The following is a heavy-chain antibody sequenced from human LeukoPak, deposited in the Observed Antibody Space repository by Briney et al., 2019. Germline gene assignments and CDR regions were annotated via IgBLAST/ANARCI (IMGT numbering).Heavy chain of an antibody. V-gene: IGHV4-34*01. D-gene: IGHD6-6*01. CDR2: INHSGST. CDR1: GGSFSGYY. Sequence: SETLSLTCAVYGGSFSGYYWSWIRQPPGKGLEWIGEINHSGSTNYNPSLKSRVTISVDTSKNQFSLNLSSVTAADTAVYYCARVASSIDDYWGQGTLVTVSS. J-gene: IGHJ4*02. CDR3: ARVASSIDDY.